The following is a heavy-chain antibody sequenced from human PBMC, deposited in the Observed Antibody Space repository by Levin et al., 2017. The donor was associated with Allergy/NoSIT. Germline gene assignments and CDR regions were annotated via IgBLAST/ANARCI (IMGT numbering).Heavy chain of an antibody. D-gene: IGHD3-10*01. Sequence: GGSLRLSCAASGFTFSSYGIHWVRQAPGKGLEWVAVISYDGSNKYYADSVKGRFTISRDNSKNTLHLQVNSLRIEDTAVYYCAKDSQAYYGSVKKRYYGMDVWGQGTTVTVSS. CDR2: ISYDGSNK. V-gene: IGHV3-30*18. CDR1: GFTFSSYG. J-gene: IGHJ6*02. CDR3: AKDSQAYYGSVKKRYYGMDV.